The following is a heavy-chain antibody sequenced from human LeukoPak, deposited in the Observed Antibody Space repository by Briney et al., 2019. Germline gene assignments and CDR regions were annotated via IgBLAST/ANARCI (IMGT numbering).Heavy chain of an antibody. CDR2: IYHSGST. Sequence: PSGTLSLTCAVSGGSISSSNWWSWVRQPPGKGLEWIGEIYHSGSTNYNPSLKSRVTISVDKSKNQFSLKLSSVTAADTAMYYCARVKRKYQVLKPLHETPSHYFDYWGQGTLVTVSS. J-gene: IGHJ4*02. CDR3: ARVKRKYQVLKPLHETPSHYFDY. D-gene: IGHD2-2*01. CDR1: GGSISSSNW. V-gene: IGHV4-4*02.